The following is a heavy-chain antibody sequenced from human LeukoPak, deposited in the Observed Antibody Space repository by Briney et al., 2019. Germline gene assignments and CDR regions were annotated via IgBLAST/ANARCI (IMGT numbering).Heavy chain of an antibody. J-gene: IGHJ4*02. V-gene: IGHV4-59*01. D-gene: IGHD5-24*01. CDR1: GGSISSYY. CDR2: IYYSGST. Sequence: SETLSLTCTVSGGSISSYYWSWIRQPPGKGLEWIGYIYYSGSTNYNPSLKSRVTISVDTSKNQFSLKLSSVTAADTAVYYCVRDRDRDGSPDGFDYWGQGTLVTVSS. CDR3: VRDRDRDGSPDGFDY.